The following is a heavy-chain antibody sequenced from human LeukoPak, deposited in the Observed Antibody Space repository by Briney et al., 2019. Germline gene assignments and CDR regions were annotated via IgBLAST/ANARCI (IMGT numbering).Heavy chain of an antibody. Sequence: SVKVSCKASGGTFSSYAISWVRQAPGQGLEWMGGIIPIFGTANYAQKFQGRVTITADESTSTAYMELSSLRSEDTAVYYCASLDLLAYYFDYWGQGTLVTVSS. D-gene: IGHD1-26*01. CDR2: IIPIFGTA. CDR3: ASLDLLAYYFDY. J-gene: IGHJ4*02. V-gene: IGHV1-69*13. CDR1: GGTFSSYA.